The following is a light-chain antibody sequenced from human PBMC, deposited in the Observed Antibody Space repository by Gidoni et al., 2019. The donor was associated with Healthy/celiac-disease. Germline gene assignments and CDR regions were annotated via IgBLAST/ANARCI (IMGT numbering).Light chain of an antibody. Sequence: ETVLTPSPGTLSLSPGERATLSCRASQRVSSSYLAWYQQKPGPAPRLLIYGASSRATGIPDRFSGSGSGTDFTLTISRLEPEDFAVYYCQQYGSSPRFTFGRGTKVDIK. CDR1: QRVSSSY. J-gene: IGKJ3*01. CDR2: GAS. V-gene: IGKV3-20*01. CDR3: QQYGSSPRFT.